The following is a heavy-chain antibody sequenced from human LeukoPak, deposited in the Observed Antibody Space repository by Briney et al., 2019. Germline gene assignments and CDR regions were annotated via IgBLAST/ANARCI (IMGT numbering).Heavy chain of an antibody. CDR1: GDSIIGYY. CDR2: IYYTGNT. J-gene: IGHJ4*02. Sequence: SETLSLTCSVSGDSIIGYYWGWIRQPPGKGLEWIGNIYYTGNTYYNPSLKSRVTISVDTSKNQFSLKLSSVTAADTAVYYCARDRGGSYSDYWGQGTLVTVSS. CDR3: ARDRGGSYSDY. V-gene: IGHV4-59*01. D-gene: IGHD1-26*01.